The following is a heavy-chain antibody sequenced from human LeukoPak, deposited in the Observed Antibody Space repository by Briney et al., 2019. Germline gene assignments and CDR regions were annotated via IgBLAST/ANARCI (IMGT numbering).Heavy chain of an antibody. CDR3: AREGDYYDSSGYGHGAFDI. V-gene: IGHV3-21*01. CDR2: ISTGSSYI. CDR1: GFTFSTYS. Sequence: GGSLRLSCAASGFTFSTYSMTWLRQAPGMGLEWVSSISTGSSYIYYADSVKGRFTISRDNAKSSLFLQMNSLRAEDTAVYYCAREGDYYDSSGYGHGAFDIWGQGTMVTVSS. J-gene: IGHJ3*02. D-gene: IGHD3-22*01.